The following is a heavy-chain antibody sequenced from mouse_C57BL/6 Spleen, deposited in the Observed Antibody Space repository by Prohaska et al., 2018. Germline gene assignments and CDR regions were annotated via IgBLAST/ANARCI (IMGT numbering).Heavy chain of an antibody. Sequence: SVKMSCKASGYTFTDYNMHWVKQSHGKSLEWIGYINPNNGSTSYNQKFKGKATLTVNKSFSTAYMEVRSITSEDFAVYYCVPLYGKYSWLAYWVQGTLVTVSA. CDR3: VPLYGKYSWLAY. J-gene: IGHJ3*01. D-gene: IGHD2-1*01. V-gene: IGHV1-22*01. CDR1: GYTFTDYN. CDR2: INPNNGST.